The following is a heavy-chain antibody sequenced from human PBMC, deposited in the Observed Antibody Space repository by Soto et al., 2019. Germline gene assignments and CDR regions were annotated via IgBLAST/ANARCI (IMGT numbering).Heavy chain of an antibody. CDR2: INPKTGET. J-gene: IGHJ5*02. CDR3: AKSRANVAPNWFDP. CDR1: GYSFSAYY. Sequence: QVQLVQSGAEVKKPGASVKISCKASGYSFSAYYVHWVRQAPGQGLEWMGWINPKTGETKFAQRFKGWLTLTRDTSINTVSMVLTSEETAVYFCAKSRANVAPNWFDPWGQGTLVIVS. D-gene: IGHD5-12*01. V-gene: IGHV1-2*04.